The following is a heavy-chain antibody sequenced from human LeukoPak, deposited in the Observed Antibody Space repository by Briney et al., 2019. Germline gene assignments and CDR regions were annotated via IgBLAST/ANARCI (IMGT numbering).Heavy chain of an antibody. Sequence: GGSLRLSCAASGFTFSSFAMSWVRQAPGKGLEWVSGISGSGGSTYYADSVKGRFSISRDNPKTTLFLQMNSLRAEDTAVYYCVKDSTGTDCFDYWGQGTLVTVSS. CDR1: GFTFSSFA. CDR2: ISGSGGST. D-gene: IGHD1-1*01. CDR3: VKDSTGTDCFDY. V-gene: IGHV3-23*01. J-gene: IGHJ4*02.